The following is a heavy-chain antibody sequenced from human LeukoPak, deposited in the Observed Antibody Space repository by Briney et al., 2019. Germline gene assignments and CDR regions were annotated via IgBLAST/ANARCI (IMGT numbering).Heavy chain of an antibody. CDR1: GFTFSSYA. Sequence: GGSLRLSCAASGFTFSSYAMSWVRQAPGKGLEWVSAISGSGGSTYYADSVKGRFTISRDNSKNTLYLQMNSLRAEDTAVYYCADDFWSGHGGYWGQGTLVTVSS. J-gene: IGHJ4*02. V-gene: IGHV3-23*01. D-gene: IGHD3-3*01. CDR2: ISGSGGST. CDR3: ADDFWSGHGGY.